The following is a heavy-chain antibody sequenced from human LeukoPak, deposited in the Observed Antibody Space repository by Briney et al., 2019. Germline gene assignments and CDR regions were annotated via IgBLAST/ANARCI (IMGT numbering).Heavy chain of an antibody. J-gene: IGHJ4*02. CDR2: IYHSGST. V-gene: IGHV4-38-2*02. D-gene: IGHD6-19*01. CDR1: GYSISSGYY. CDR3: AKRGSSGWYFDY. Sequence: SETLSLTCTVSGYSISSGYYWGWIRQPPGKGLEWTGSIYHSGSTYYNPSLKSRVTISVDTSKNQFSLKLSSVTAADTAVYYCAKRGSSGWYFDYWGQGTLVTVSS.